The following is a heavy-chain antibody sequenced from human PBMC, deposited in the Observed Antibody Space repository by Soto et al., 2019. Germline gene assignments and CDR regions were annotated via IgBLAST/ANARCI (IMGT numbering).Heavy chain of an antibody. J-gene: IGHJ6*02. CDR3: GRGQTAIDV. CDR2: IYYSVST. Sequence: SETLSLTCSVSGGTITRGDPFCSWLRQSPGKGLAWLGYIYYSVSTYYNPSLKGRVMMTIDTSKHQFSLNLSSVTAADTAVFYCGRGQTAIDVWGQGTKVTVSS. V-gene: IGHV4-30-4*01. CDR1: GGTITRGDPF. D-gene: IGHD5-18*01.